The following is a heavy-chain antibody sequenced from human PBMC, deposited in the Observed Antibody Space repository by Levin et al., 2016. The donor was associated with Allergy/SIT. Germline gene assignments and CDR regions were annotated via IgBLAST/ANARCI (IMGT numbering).Heavy chain of an antibody. J-gene: IGHJ5*02. CDR3: ARQGRIRIAAKIQTEDNWFDP. CDR2: IYPGDSDT. D-gene: IGHD6-6*01. V-gene: IGHV5-51*01. CDR1: GYSFTSYW. Sequence: KVSCKGSGYSFTSYWIGWVRQMPGKGLEWMGIIYPGDSDTRYSPSFQGQVTISADKSISTAYLQWSSLKASDTAMYYCARQGRIRIAAKIQTEDNWFDPWGQGTLVTVSS.